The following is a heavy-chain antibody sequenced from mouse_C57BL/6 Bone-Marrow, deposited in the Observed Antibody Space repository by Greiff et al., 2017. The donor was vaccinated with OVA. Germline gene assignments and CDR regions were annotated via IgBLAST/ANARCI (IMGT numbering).Heavy chain of an antibody. V-gene: IGHV1-18*01. CDR3: ARGSLAY. CDR1: GYTFTDYY. CDR2: INPNNGGT. J-gene: IGHJ3*01. Sequence: EVQLQQSGPELVKPGASVKISCKASGYTFTDYYMDWVKQSHGQSLEWIGDINPNNGGTIYNQKFKGKATLTVDKSSSTAYMELRSLTSEDTAVYYCARGSLAYWGQGTLVTVSA.